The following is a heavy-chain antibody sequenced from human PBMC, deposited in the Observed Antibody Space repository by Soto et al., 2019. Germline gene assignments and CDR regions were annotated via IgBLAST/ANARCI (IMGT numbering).Heavy chain of an antibody. J-gene: IGHJ6*02. Sequence: QVQLQQWGAGLLKPSETLSLTCAVYGGSFSGYYWSWIRQPPGKGLEWIGEINHSGSTNYNPSLKRRVTISVDTSKNQFSLKLSSVTAADTAVYYCARHRKLRSGARYYYYGMDVWGQGTTVTVSS. V-gene: IGHV4-34*01. D-gene: IGHD1-26*01. CDR2: INHSGST. CDR1: GGSFSGYY. CDR3: ARHRKLRSGARYYYYGMDV.